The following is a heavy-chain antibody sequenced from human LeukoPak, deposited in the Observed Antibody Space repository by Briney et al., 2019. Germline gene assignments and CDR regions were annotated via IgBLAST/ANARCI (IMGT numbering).Heavy chain of an antibody. CDR2: ISGSGSST. V-gene: IGHV3-23*01. Sequence: PGASLRLSCAASGFTFSSYAMSWVRQAPGKGLEWVLGISGSGSSTYYADSVKGRFTISRDNSNNMLYVQMNSLRAEDTAIYYCVKNPYSGYEWTFEYWGQGTLVTVSS. J-gene: IGHJ4*02. CDR3: VKNPYSGYEWTFEY. CDR1: GFTFSSYA. D-gene: IGHD5-12*01.